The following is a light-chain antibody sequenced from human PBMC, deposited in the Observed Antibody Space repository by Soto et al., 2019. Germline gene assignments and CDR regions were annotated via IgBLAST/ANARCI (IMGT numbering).Light chain of an antibody. CDR3: GSKAGSNKHVV. J-gene: IGLJ2*01. Sequence: QSALTQPPSASGSPGQSVTISCAGSSSDIGATNSVSWYQQHPGKSPKLLISEVTKRPSGVPDRFSGSKSGNTDSLTVSGLHADDEADYYCGSKAGSNKHVVFGGGTKVTVL. V-gene: IGLV2-8*01. CDR1: SSDIGATNS. CDR2: EVT.